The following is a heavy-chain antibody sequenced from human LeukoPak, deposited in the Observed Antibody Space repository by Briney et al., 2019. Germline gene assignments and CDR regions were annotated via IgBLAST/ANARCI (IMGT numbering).Heavy chain of an antibody. CDR1: GGSISSNSYD. CDR3: ARTRYYYNSRSYGAPYYFDY. J-gene: IGHJ4*02. CDR2: IYYSGST. D-gene: IGHD3-10*01. Sequence: PETLSLTCAVSGGSISSNSYDWGWIRQPPGKGRKWIGSIYYSGSTYYNPSRKSLLTISVDTSKNQSSLKLSSVTAAATAVYYCARTRYYYNSRSYGAPYYFDYWGQGTLVTVSS. V-gene: IGHV4-39*01.